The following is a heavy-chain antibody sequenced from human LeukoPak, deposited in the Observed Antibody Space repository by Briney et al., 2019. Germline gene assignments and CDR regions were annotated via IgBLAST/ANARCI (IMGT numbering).Heavy chain of an antibody. D-gene: IGHD1-26*01. CDR2: IYYSGST. CDR3: ARRATTYYYYYYGVDV. J-gene: IGHJ6*02. CDR1: GGSISSYY. Sequence: PSETLSLTCTVSGGSISSYYWSWIRQPPGKGLEWIVYIYYSGSTNYNPSLKSRVTISVDTSKNQFSLKLSSVTAADTAVYYCARRATTYYYYYYGVDVWGQGTTVTVSS. V-gene: IGHV4-59*08.